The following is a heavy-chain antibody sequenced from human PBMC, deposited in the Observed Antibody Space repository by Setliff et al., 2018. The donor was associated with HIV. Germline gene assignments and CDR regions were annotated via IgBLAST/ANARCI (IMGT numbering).Heavy chain of an antibody. CDR1: GGSLISGGYY. D-gene: IGHD1-26*01. CDR3: ARHLRWELPYYFDY. Sequence: PSETLSLTCSISGGSLISGGYYWSWIRQHPGKGLEWIGYVYYTGKTYYNPSLESRISMSVDTSNNQFSLKLSSVTAADTAVYYCARHLRWELPYYFDYWGQGTLVTVSS. CDR2: VYYTGKT. V-gene: IGHV4-31*03. J-gene: IGHJ4*02.